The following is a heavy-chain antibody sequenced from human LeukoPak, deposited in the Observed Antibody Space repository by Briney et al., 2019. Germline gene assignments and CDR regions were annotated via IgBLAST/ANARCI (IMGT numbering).Heavy chain of an antibody. D-gene: IGHD6-19*01. CDR1: GYTFTGYY. V-gene: IGHV1-2*02. J-gene: IGHJ3*02. Sequence: GASVKVSCKASGYTFTGYYMHWVRQAPGQGLEWMGWINPNSGGPNYTQKFQGRVTMTTDTSISTAYMELSRLKSDDTAVYYCARTLEWLAPRDAFDIWGQGTMVTVSS. CDR3: ARTLEWLAPRDAFDI. CDR2: INPNSGGP.